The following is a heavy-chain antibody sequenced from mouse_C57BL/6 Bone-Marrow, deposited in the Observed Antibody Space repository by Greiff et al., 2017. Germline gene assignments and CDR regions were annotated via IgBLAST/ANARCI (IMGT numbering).Heavy chain of an antibody. J-gene: IGHJ4*01. CDR1: GYSFTGYY. V-gene: IGHV1-42*01. D-gene: IGHD2-4*01. CDR2: INPSTGGT. CDR3: ARWTITTDYAMDY. Sequence: VQLQQSGPELVKPGASVKISCKASGYSFTGYYMNWVKQSPEKSLEWIGEINPSTGGTTYNQKFKAKATLTVAKSSSTAYMQLNSLTSEDSAVYYCARWTITTDYAMDYWGQGTSVTVSS.